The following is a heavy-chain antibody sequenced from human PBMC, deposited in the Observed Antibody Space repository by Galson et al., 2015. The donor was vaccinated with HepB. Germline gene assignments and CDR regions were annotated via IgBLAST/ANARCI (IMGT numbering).Heavy chain of an antibody. J-gene: IGHJ4*02. D-gene: IGHD1-14*01. CDR3: ARGLHRLPSGGY. CDR1: GGSFSAYY. CDR2: INHSGST. V-gene: IGHV4-34*01. Sequence: ETLSLTCAVYGGSFSAYYWSWIRQPPGKGLEWIGEINHSGSTNYNPSLKSRVTISVDTSKNQFSLKLSSVTAADTAVYYCARGLHRLPSGGYWGQGTLVTVSS.